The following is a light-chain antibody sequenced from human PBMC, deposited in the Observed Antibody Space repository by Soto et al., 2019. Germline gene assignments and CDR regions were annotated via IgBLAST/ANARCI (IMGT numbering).Light chain of an antibody. CDR1: SSNIGAGYD. CDR2: VNN. J-gene: IGLJ1*01. V-gene: IGLV1-40*01. Sequence: QSVLTQPPSVSGAPGQRVTISCTGSSSNIGAGYDVNWYQQLPGTAPKLLIYVNNNRPSGVPDRFSGSKSGTSASLAITGLQAEDEADYFCQSYDSSLSGYVFGTGTKVTV. CDR3: QSYDSSLSGYV.